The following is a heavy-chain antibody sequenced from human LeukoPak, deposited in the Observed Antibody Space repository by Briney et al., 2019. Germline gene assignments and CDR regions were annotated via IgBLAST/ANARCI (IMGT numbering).Heavy chain of an antibody. CDR3: AREPGLGYAFDI. CDR1: GFAISNSW. J-gene: IGHJ3*02. D-gene: IGHD3-10*01. V-gene: IGHV3-7*01. Sequence: GGSLRLSCVVSGFAISNSWMTWVRQAPGKGLEWVANIKQDGSEKHYVDSVRGRFTISGENVKDSLYLQMNSLRVEDTAVYYCAREPGLGYAFDIWGQGTMVSVSS. CDR2: IKQDGSEK.